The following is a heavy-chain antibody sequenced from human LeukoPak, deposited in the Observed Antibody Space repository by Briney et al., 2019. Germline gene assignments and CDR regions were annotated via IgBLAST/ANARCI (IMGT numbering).Heavy chain of an antibody. Sequence: GGSLRLSCAASGFTFSSYGMHWVRQAPGKGLEWGAVISYDGSNKYYADSVKGRFTISRDNSKNTLYLQMNSLRAEDTAVYYCAKDRRSSDAFDIWGQGTMVTVSS. CDR1: GFTFSSYG. J-gene: IGHJ3*02. D-gene: IGHD1-26*01. CDR3: AKDRRSSDAFDI. CDR2: ISYDGSNK. V-gene: IGHV3-30*18.